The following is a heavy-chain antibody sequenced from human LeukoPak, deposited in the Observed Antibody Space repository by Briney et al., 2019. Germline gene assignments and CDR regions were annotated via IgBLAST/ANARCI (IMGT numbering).Heavy chain of an antibody. D-gene: IGHD3-10*01. CDR1: GGSISSSSYY. V-gene: IGHV4-61*02. CDR2: IFTSGST. Sequence: SETLSLTCTVSGGSISSSSYYWGWIRQPPGKGLEWIGRIFTSGSTSYNPSLKSRVTISRDTSTSQFSLNLKSVTAADTAVYYCARVPYGAGSYAWFDPWGQGTLVIVSS. CDR3: ARVPYGAGSYAWFDP. J-gene: IGHJ5*02.